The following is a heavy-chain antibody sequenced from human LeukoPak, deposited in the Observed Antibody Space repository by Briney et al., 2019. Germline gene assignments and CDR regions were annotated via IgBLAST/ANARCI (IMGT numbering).Heavy chain of an antibody. CDR3: ARGDELSGFAFDP. Sequence: KSSETLSLTCAVYSGSFSGYYWSWIRQPPGKGLEWIGEINHSGSTNYNPSLKSRVTISVDTSKNQFSLKLSSVTAADTAVYYCARGDELSGFAFDPWGQGTLVTVSS. V-gene: IGHV4-34*01. J-gene: IGHJ5*02. CDR2: INHSGST. CDR1: SGSFSGYY. D-gene: IGHD3-16*02.